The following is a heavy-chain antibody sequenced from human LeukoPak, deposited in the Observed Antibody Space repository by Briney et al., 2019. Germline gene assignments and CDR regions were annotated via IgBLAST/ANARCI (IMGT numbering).Heavy chain of an antibody. V-gene: IGHV3-21*01. D-gene: IGHD5-18*01. Sequence: GGSLRLSCAAPGFTFRTYTMNWVRQAPGKGLEWVSSITSSNNYIYYSDSVKGRFTISRDNAKNTLYLQMNSLRAEDTAVYYCARDAVDTANAVWGQGTTVTVSS. CDR3: ARDAVDTANAV. CDR2: ITSSNNYI. J-gene: IGHJ6*02. CDR1: GFTFRTYT.